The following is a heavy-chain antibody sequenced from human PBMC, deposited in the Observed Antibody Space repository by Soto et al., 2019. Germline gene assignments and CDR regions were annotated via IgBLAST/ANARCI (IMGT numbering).Heavy chain of an antibody. J-gene: IGHJ4*02. CDR2: IYWNDDK. CDR3: AHSPWGAAPDY. D-gene: IGHD3-16*01. V-gene: IGHV2-5*01. CDR1: GFSVSARGVG. Sequence: QITLKESGPTLVKPTQTLTLTCTVSGFSVSARGVGVGWIRQPPGKALEWLGIIYWNDDKRYSPSLKSRLTITKDTSKNQVVLTMTNLDPVDTATYYCAHSPWGAAPDYWGQGTPGTVSS.